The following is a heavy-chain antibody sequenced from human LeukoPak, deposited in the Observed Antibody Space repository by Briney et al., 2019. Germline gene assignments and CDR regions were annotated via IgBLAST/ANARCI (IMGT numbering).Heavy chain of an antibody. CDR3: ARGIAAPDY. CDR1: GYTFSNYV. Sequence: GGSLRLSCVTSGYTFSNYVMTWVRQAPGKGLEWVSNISGSGGNTNYADSVKGRFTISRDNSKNTLFLQMNSLRAEDTAVYYCARGIAAPDYWGQGTLVTVSS. J-gene: IGHJ4*02. CDR2: ISGSGGNT. D-gene: IGHD6-13*01. V-gene: IGHV3-23*01.